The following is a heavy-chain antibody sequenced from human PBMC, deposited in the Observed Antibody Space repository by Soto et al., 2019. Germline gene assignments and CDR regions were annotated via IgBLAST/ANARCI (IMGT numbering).Heavy chain of an antibody. Sequence: QVQLQESGPGLVKPSQTLSLTCTVSGGSISSGGYYWSWIRQHPGKGLEWIGYIYYRGSTYYNPSLKSRVTISVHTTKNQFSLKLRSVTAADTAVYYCASLSKWELRAFYSWGQGTLVTVSS. CDR1: GGSISSGGYY. CDR2: IYYRGST. J-gene: IGHJ4*02. V-gene: IGHV4-31*03. D-gene: IGHD1-26*01. CDR3: ASLSKWELRAFYS.